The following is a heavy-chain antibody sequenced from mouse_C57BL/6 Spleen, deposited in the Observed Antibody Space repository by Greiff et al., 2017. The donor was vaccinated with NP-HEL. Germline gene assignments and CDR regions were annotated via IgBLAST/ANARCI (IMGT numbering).Heavy chain of an antibody. Sequence: QVQLKQSGAELARPGASVKLSCKASGYTFTSYGISWVKQRTGQGLEWIGEIYPRSGNTYYNEKFKGKATLTADKSSSTAYMELRSLTSEDSAVYFCARKEVTTVMDYWGQGTSVTVSS. D-gene: IGHD1-1*01. CDR3: ARKEVTTVMDY. J-gene: IGHJ4*01. V-gene: IGHV1-81*01. CDR1: GYTFTSYG. CDR2: IYPRSGNT.